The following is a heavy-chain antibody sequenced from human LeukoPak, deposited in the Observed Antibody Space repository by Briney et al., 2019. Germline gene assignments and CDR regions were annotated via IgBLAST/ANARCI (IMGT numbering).Heavy chain of an antibody. CDR1: RYTFTSYG. D-gene: IGHD6-25*01. V-gene: IGHV1-18*01. CDR2: ISAYNGNT. Sequence: ASVKVSCKASRYTFTSYGISWVRQAPGQGLKGMGWISAYNGNTNYAQKLQGRVTMTTDTSTSTAYMELRSLRSDDTAVYFCPAVSGIRYSYYYYGMDVWGQGTTVAVSS. J-gene: IGHJ6*02. CDR3: PAVSGIRYSYYYYGMDV.